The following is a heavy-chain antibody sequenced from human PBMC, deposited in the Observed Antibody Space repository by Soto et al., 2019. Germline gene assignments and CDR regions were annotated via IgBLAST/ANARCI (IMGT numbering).Heavy chain of an antibody. V-gene: IGHV3-23*01. Sequence: PGGSLRLSCAASGFTFSSYAMSWVRQAPGKGLEWVSAISGSGGSTYYADSVKGRFTISRDNSKNTLNLQMNSLRAEDTAVYYCAKAVGSSWYGGDWFDPWGQGTLVTVSS. CDR1: GFTFSSYA. J-gene: IGHJ5*02. D-gene: IGHD6-13*01. CDR2: ISGSGGST. CDR3: AKAVGSSWYGGDWFDP.